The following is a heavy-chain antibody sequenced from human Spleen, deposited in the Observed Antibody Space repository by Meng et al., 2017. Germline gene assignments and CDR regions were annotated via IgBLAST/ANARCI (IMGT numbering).Heavy chain of an antibody. Sequence: GESLKISCAASESTLSSDVMHWVRQAPGKGLEWVAAISQDSNSKYFADSVKGRFTISRDNSKNTLYLQMNSLRAEDTAVYYCARSYIDYGDYVTTDYWGQGTLVTVSS. CDR3: ARSYIDYGDYVTTDY. J-gene: IGHJ4*02. CDR2: ISQDSNSK. V-gene: IGHV3-30*04. CDR1: ESTLSSDV. D-gene: IGHD4-17*01.